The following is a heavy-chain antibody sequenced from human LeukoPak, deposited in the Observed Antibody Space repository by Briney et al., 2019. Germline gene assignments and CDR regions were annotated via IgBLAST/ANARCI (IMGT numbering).Heavy chain of an antibody. CDR1: GFTFSSYT. CDR2: ISSNSRHI. CDR3: AKDGPEPPGIAAAGGFDY. Sequence: GGSLRLSCASSGFTFSSYTMNWVRQAPGKGLEWVSSISSNSRHICYVDSVKGRFTISRDNAKNSLFLQMNSLRGEDTAVYYCAKDGPEPPGIAAAGGFDYWGQGTLVTVSS. V-gene: IGHV3-21*01. J-gene: IGHJ4*02. D-gene: IGHD6-13*01.